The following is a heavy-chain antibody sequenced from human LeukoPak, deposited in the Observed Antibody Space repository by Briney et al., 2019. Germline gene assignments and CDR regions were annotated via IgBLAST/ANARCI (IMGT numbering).Heavy chain of an antibody. CDR2: INNDGSST. D-gene: IGHD3-10*01. J-gene: IGHJ6*03. CDR3: ARVARGDYYYYYMDV. V-gene: IGHV3-74*01. CDR1: GFTFSSYW. Sequence: GGSLRLSCGASGFTFSSYWMHWVRQAPGKGLVWVSRINNDGSSTSYADSGHGRFTIATDNAKNTLYLQMNSLRAEDTALYYCARVARGDYYYYYMDVWGKGTTVTVSS.